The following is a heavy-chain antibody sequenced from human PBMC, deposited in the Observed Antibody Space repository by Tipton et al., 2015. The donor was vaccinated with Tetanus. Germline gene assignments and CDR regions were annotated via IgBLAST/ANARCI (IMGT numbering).Heavy chain of an antibody. CDR3: ARDDQYYYDSGIHDAFDI. CDR2: IYSDGST. J-gene: IGHJ3*02. D-gene: IGHD3-22*01. CDR1: GFTVSSNY. Sequence: SLRLSCAASGFTVSSNYMSWVRQAPGKGLEWVSVIYSDGSTYYADSVKGRFTISRDNSKNTLYLQMNSLRAEDTAVYYCARDDQYYYDSGIHDAFDIWGQGTMVIVSS. V-gene: IGHV3-66*01.